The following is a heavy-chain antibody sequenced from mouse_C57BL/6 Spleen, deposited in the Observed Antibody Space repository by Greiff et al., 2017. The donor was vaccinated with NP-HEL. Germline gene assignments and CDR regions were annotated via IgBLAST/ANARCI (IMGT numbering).Heavy chain of an antibody. CDR3: ARGEHGSVDY. CDR1: GYTFTSYW. V-gene: IGHV1-69*01. Sequence: LVESGAELVMPGASVKLSCKASGYTFTSYWMHWVKQRPGQGLEWIGEIDPSDSYTNYNQKFKGKSTLTVDKSSSTAYMQLSSLTSEDSAVYYCARGEHGSVDYWGQGTTLTVSS. J-gene: IGHJ2*01. CDR2: IDPSDSYT. D-gene: IGHD1-1*01.